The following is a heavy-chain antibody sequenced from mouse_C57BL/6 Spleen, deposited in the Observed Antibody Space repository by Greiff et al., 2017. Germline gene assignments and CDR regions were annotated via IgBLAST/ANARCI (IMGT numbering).Heavy chain of an antibody. V-gene: IGHV1-80*01. CDR2: IYPGDGDT. CDR1: GYAFSSYW. Sequence: QVQLQQSGAELVKPGASVKISCKASGYAFSSYWMNWVKQRPGKGLEWIGQIYPGDGDTNYNGKFKGKATLTADTSSSTAYMQLSSLTSEDSAVYFCARPHYYGSSYWYFDVWGTGTTVTVSS. J-gene: IGHJ1*03. D-gene: IGHD1-1*01. CDR3: ARPHYYGSSYWYFDV.